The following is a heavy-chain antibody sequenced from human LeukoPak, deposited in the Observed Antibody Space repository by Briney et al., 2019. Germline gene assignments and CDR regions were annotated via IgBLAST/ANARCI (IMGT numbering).Heavy chain of an antibody. D-gene: IGHD3-22*01. CDR1: GFTFRMYA. CDR2: IIYDGRHT. CDR3: AKDGLSYDGSTHVYYFQS. Sequence: GSLRLSCTASGFTFRMYAMSWVHQAPGKGLESVASIIYDGRHTYYAASVKGRFTISRDNSQNTLYLQMNSLRAEDTALYYCAKDGLSYDGSTHVYYFQSLGQGTLVTVSS. V-gene: IGHV3-23*01. J-gene: IGHJ4*02.